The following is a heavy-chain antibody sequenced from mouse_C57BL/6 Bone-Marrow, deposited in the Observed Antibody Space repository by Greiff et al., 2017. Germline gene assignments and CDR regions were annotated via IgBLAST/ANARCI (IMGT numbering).Heavy chain of an antibody. D-gene: IGHD4-1*01. CDR1: GYAFTNYL. CDR2: INPGSGGT. CDR3: ARSKNWDSWFAY. J-gene: IGHJ3*01. Sequence: VQLQQSGAELVRPGPSVKVSCKASGYAFTNYLIEWVKQRPGQGLEWIGVINPGSGGTNYNEKLKGKATLTAATSSSTAYMQLSSLTSESSAVYFCARSKNWDSWFAYWGQGTLVTVSA. V-gene: IGHV1-54*01.